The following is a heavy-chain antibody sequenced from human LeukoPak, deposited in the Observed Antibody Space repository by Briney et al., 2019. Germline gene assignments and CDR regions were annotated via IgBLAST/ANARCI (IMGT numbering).Heavy chain of an antibody. Sequence: GGSLRLSCAASGFTFSSYGMHWVRQAPGKGLEWVAVISYGGSNKYYADSVKGRFTIFRDNSKNTLYLQMNSLRAEDTAVYYCAKGWGTAMPFGYWGQGTLVTVSS. D-gene: IGHD5-18*01. CDR1: GFTFSSYG. V-gene: IGHV3-30*18. CDR3: AKGWGTAMPFGY. CDR2: ISYGGSNK. J-gene: IGHJ4*02.